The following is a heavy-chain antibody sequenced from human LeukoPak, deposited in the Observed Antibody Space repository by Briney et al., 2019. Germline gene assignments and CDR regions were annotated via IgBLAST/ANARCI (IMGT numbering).Heavy chain of an antibody. CDR1: GGTFSSYA. D-gene: IGHD1-26*01. CDR3: ARVIVGATTGADI. Sequence: GASVKVSCKASGGTFSSYAISWVRQAPGQGLEWMGGIIPIFGTANYAQKFQGRVTITADESTSTAYMELRSLRSDDTAVYYCARVIVGATTGADIWGQGTMVTVSS. V-gene: IGHV1-69*13. CDR2: IIPIFGTA. J-gene: IGHJ3*02.